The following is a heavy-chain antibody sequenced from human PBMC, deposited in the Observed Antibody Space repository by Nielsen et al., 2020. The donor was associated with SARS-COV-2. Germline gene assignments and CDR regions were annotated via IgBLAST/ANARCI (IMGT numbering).Heavy chain of an antibody. D-gene: IGHD3-3*01. Sequence: SATLSLTCTVSGGSISSGGYYWSWILQHPGKGLEWIGYIYYSGSTYYNPSLKSRVTISVDTSKNQFSLKLSSVTAADTAVYYCARGHDFWSGYQKLGEFDPWGQGTLVTVSS. V-gene: IGHV4-31*03. CDR1: GGSISSGGYY. CDR2: IYYSGST. CDR3: ARGHDFWSGYQKLGEFDP. J-gene: IGHJ5*02.